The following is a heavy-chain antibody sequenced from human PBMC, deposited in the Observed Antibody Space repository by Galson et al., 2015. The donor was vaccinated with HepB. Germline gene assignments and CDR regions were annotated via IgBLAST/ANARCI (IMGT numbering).Heavy chain of an antibody. CDR3: ARRAQVVVINYYGMDV. V-gene: IGHV4-39*01. D-gene: IGHD3-22*01. J-gene: IGHJ6*02. CDR1: GGSISSSSYY. Sequence: ETLSLTCTVSGGSISSSSYYWGWIRQPPGKGLEWIGSIYYSGSTYYNPSLKGRVTISVDTSKNQFSLKLSSVTAADTAEYYCARRAQVVVINYYGMDVWGQGTTVTVSS. CDR2: IYYSGST.